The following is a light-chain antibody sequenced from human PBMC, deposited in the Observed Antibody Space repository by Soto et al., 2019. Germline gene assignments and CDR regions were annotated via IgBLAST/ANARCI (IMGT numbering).Light chain of an antibody. CDR2: FGS. CDR3: MQALQSLT. Sequence: DIVMTQSPLSLPVTPGEPASLSCRSSQSLLYNNTYNYLDWYVQKPGQSPQLLIYFGSNRAPGVPDRFSGSGSGTDFTLKINRVEAEDVGTYYCMQALQSLTFGQGTRLEIK. CDR1: QSLLYNNTYNY. J-gene: IGKJ5*01. V-gene: IGKV2-28*01.